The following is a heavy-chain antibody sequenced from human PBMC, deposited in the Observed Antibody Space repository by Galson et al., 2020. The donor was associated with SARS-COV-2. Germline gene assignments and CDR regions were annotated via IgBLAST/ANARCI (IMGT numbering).Heavy chain of an antibody. D-gene: IGHD3-10*01. CDR3: AREGRTYYGHYYFDY. V-gene: IGHV3-53*01. CDR2: IYSGGST. CDR1: GFTVSSNY. Sequence: GGSLRLSCAASGFTVSSNYMSWVRQAPGKGLEWVSVIYSGGSTYYADSVKGRFTISRDNSKNTLYLQMNSLRAEDTAVYYCAREGRTYYGHYYFDYWGQGTLVTVSS. J-gene: IGHJ4*02.